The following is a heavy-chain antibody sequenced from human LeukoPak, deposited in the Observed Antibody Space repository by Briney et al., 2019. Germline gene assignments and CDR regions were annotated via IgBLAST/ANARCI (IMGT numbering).Heavy chain of an antibody. J-gene: IGHJ4*02. CDR1: GGTFSVYV. D-gene: IGHD3-9*01. CDR3: TTYDVLTGFEY. V-gene: IGHV1-69*13. Sequence: GASVKVSCKASGGTFSVYVISWVRQALGQGLDWMGGISPLLGASKHTQNFHDRVTITADESTTTAYMELSDLRSADTAVYYCTTYDVLTGFEYWGQGTLVTVSS. CDR2: ISPLLGAS.